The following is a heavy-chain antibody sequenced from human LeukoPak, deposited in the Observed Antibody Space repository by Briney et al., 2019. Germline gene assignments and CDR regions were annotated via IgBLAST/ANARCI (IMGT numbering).Heavy chain of an antibody. Sequence: GGSLRLSCAASGFTFSSYEMNWVRQAPGKGLEWVSYISSSGSTIYYADSVKGRFTISRDNAKNSLYLQMNSLRAEDTAVYYCAREMLAAVAAQSWGQGTLVTVSS. J-gene: IGHJ5*02. D-gene: IGHD6-19*01. V-gene: IGHV3-48*03. CDR1: GFTFSSYE. CDR2: ISSSGSTI. CDR3: AREMLAAVAAQS.